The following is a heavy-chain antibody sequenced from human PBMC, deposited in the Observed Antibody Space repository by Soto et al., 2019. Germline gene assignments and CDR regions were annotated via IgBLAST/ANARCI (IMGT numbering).Heavy chain of an antibody. CDR3: AKDIAAAGTILDY. CDR2: ISYDGSNK. J-gene: IGHJ4*02. V-gene: IGHV3-30*18. CDR1: GFTFSSYG. D-gene: IGHD6-13*01. Sequence: QVQLVESGGGVVQPGRSLRLSCAASGFTFSSYGMHWVRQAPGKGLEWVAVISYDGSNKYYADSVKGRFTISRDNSKNTLYLRMNSLRAEDTAVYYCAKDIAAAGTILDYWGQGTLVTVSS.